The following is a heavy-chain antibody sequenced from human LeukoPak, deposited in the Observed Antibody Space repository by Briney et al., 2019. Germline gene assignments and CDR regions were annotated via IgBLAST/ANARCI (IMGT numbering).Heavy chain of an antibody. J-gene: IGHJ4*02. D-gene: IGHD6-13*01. V-gene: IGHV1-24*01. CDR2: FDPEDGET. Sequence: ASVKVSCKVSGYTLTELSMHWVRQAPGKGGEGMGGFDPEDGETIYKQKFQGRVTITEDTSTDTAYIELSSLRSEDTAVYYCATDGGIAAAGTNYWGQGTLVTVSS. CDR3: ATDGGIAAAGTNY. CDR1: GYTLTELS.